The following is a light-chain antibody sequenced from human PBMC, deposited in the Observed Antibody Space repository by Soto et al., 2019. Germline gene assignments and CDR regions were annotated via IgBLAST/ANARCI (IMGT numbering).Light chain of an antibody. V-gene: IGLV2-23*01. Sequence: QSVLAQPASVSGSPGQSITISCTGTSSDVGAYNSVSWYQQHPHRAPQVIIYKGTQRPSGVSNRFSGSTSGSAASLTISALQTDDEAEYFCCSSAPDSTSVCGTGTKVTV. CDR1: SSDVGAYNS. CDR2: KGT. J-gene: IGLJ1*01. CDR3: CSSAPDSTSV.